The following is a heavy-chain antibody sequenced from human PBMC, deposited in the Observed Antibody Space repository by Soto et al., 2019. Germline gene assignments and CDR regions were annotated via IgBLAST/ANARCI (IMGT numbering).Heavy chain of an antibody. Sequence: GESLKISCKGSGYSFTSYWIGWVRQMPGKGLEWMGIIYPGDSDTRYSPSFQGQVTISADKSISTAYLQWSSLKASDTAMYYCARRRSIVVVTAIPNDAFDIWGQETMVTVSS. V-gene: IGHV5-51*01. J-gene: IGHJ3*02. D-gene: IGHD2-21*02. CDR2: IYPGDSDT. CDR3: ARRRSIVVVTAIPNDAFDI. CDR1: GYSFTSYW.